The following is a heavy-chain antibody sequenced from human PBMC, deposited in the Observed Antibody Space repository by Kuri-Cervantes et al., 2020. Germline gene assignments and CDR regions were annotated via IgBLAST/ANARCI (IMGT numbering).Heavy chain of an antibody. CDR3: ARDVKDSSSWYGYYYYGMDV. J-gene: IGHJ6*02. CDR1: GFTFSSYW. V-gene: IGHV3-7*01. D-gene: IGHD6-13*01. Sequence: GGSLRLSCAASGFTFSSYWMSWVRQAPGKGLEWVANIKQDGSEKYYADSVKGRFTISRDNSKNTLYLQMNSLRAEDTAVYYCARDVKDSSSWYGYYYYGMDVWGQGTTVTVSS. CDR2: IKQDGSEK.